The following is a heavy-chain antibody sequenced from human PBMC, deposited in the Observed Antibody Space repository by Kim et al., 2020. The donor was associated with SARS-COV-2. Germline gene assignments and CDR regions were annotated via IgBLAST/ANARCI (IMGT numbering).Heavy chain of an antibody. CDR1: GGSFSGYY. Sequence: SETLSLTCAVYGGSFSGYYWSWIRQPPGKGLEWIGEINHSGSTNYNPSLKSRVTISVDTSKNQFSLKLSSVTAADTAVYYCARGAPFGTTGCYFDYWGQGTLVTVSS. V-gene: IGHV4-34*01. CDR2: INHSGST. D-gene: IGHD1-7*01. J-gene: IGHJ4*02. CDR3: ARGAPFGTTGCYFDY.